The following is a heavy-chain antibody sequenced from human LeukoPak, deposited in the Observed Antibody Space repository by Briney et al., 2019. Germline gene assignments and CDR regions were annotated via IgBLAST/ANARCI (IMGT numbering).Heavy chain of an antibody. Sequence: SETLSLTCAVYGGSFSGYCWSWIRQPPGKGLEWIGEINHSGSTNYNPSLKSRVAISVDTSKNQFSLKLSSVTAADTAVYYCARVPAGYKKYYFDYWGQGTLVTVSS. V-gene: IGHV4-34*01. J-gene: IGHJ4*02. CDR1: GGSFSGYC. D-gene: IGHD5-24*01. CDR2: INHSGST. CDR3: ARVPAGYKKYYFDY.